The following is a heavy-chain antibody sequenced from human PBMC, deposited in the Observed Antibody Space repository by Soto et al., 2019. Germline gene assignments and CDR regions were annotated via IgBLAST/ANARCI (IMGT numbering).Heavy chain of an antibody. CDR2: IYYSGST. CDR1: GGSVRSNTYY. Sequence: PSETLSLTCSVSGGSVRSNTYYWAWIRQPPGKGLEWIANIYYSGSTYYNPSLKSRVTISVDTSKNQFSLKMNSVTAADTAVYYCAKDLEGGPYNWFDPWGQGTLVTVSS. CDR3: AKDLEGGPYNWFDP. J-gene: IGHJ5*02. V-gene: IGHV4-39*02. D-gene: IGHD3-16*01.